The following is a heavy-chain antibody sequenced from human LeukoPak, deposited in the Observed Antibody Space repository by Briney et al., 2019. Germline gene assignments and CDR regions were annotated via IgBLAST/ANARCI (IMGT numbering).Heavy chain of an antibody. D-gene: IGHD3-22*01. V-gene: IGHV3-48*02. Sequence: GGSLRLSCAASGFTFSSYSMNWVRQAPGKGLEWVSYISSSNSTIYYADSVKGRFTISRDNAKNSLYPQMNSLRDEDTAVYYCARDLLDTNYYDSSGYHDAFDIWGQGTMVTVSS. J-gene: IGHJ3*02. CDR3: ARDLLDTNYYDSSGYHDAFDI. CDR2: ISSSNSTI. CDR1: GFTFSSYS.